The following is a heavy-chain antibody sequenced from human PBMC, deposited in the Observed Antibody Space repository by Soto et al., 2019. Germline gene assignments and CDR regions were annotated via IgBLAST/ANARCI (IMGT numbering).Heavy chain of an antibody. Sequence: SETLSLTCAVYGGSFSGYYWSWIRQPPGKGLEWIGEINHSGSTNYNPSLKSRVTISVDTSKNQFSLKLSSVTAADTAVYYCARYSYGDYIDYWGQGTLVTVS. J-gene: IGHJ4*02. D-gene: IGHD5-18*01. V-gene: IGHV4-34*01. CDR2: INHSGST. CDR3: ARYSYGDYIDY. CDR1: GGSFSGYY.